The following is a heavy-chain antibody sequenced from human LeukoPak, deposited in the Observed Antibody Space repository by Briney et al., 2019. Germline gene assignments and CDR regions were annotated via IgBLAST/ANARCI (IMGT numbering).Heavy chain of an antibody. CDR1: GGSISSYY. Sequence: SETLSLTSTVSGGSISSYYWSWIRQPPGKGLEWIGYIYYSGGTNYNPSLKSRVTISVDTSKNQFSLKLSSVTAADTAVYYCARASYYDYVWGSYRSYYFDYWGQGTLVTVSS. V-gene: IGHV4-59*01. CDR2: IYYSGGT. D-gene: IGHD3-16*02. J-gene: IGHJ4*02. CDR3: ARASYYDYVWGSYRSYYFDY.